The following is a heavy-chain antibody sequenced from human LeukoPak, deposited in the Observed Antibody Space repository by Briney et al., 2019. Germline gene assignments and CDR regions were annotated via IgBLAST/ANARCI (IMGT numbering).Heavy chain of an antibody. Sequence: SVKVSCKASGGTFSSYAISWVRQAPGQGLEWMGRIIPILGIANYAQKFQGRVTITADKSTSTAYMELSSLRSEDTAVYYCARGIAVVDFDYWGQGTLVTVSS. CDR1: GGTFSSYA. D-gene: IGHD3-22*01. J-gene: IGHJ4*02. CDR3: ARGIAVVDFDY. V-gene: IGHV1-69*04. CDR2: IIPILGIA.